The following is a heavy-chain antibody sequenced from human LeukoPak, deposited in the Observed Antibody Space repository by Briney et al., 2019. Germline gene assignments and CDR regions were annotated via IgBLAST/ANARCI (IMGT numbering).Heavy chain of an antibody. CDR3: ATDRGFYDSSGYYFNWFDP. V-gene: IGHV1-24*01. D-gene: IGHD3-22*01. Sequence: AASVKVSCKVSGYTLTELSMHWVRQAPGKGVEWMGGFDPEDGETIYAQKFQGRVTMTEDTSTDTAYMELSSLRSEDTAVYYCATDRGFYDSSGYYFNWFDPWGQGTLVTVSS. CDR2: FDPEDGET. J-gene: IGHJ5*02. CDR1: GYTLTELS.